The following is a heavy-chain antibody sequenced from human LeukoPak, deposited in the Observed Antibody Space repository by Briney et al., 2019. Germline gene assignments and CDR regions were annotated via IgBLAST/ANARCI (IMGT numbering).Heavy chain of an antibody. D-gene: IGHD3-3*01. J-gene: IGHJ6*03. CDR1: GFTFSSYS. CDR3: ARVGALRSPYYYYMDV. CDR2: ISSSSSYI. V-gene: IGHV3-21*01. Sequence: PGGSLRLSCAASGFTFSSYSMNWVRQAPGKGLEWVSSISSSSSYIYYADSVKGRFTISRDNAKNSLYLQMNSLRAEDTAVYYCARVGALRSPYYYYMDVWGKGTTVTVSS.